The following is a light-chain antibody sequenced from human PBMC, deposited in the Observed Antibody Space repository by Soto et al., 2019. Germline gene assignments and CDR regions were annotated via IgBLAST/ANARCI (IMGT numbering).Light chain of an antibody. CDR3: QQYNNWLWT. Sequence: EIVMRQSPATLAVSPGERATLSCRASQSVSGNLAWYQQKPGQAPRLLIYGASTRATGIPARFSGSGSGTEFTLPISSLQSEDFALYYCQQYNNWLWTFGQGTKVEIK. J-gene: IGKJ1*01. V-gene: IGKV3-15*01. CDR2: GAS. CDR1: QSVSGN.